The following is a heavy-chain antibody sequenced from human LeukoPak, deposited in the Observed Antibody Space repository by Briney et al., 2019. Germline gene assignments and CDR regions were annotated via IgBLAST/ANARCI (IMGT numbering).Heavy chain of an antibody. D-gene: IGHD2-8*01. Sequence: PGGSLRLSCAASGFTFSSYWMSWVRQAPGKGLEWVANIKQDGSEKYYVDSAKGRFTISRDNAKNSLYLQMNSLRAEDTAVYYCARLGSNYYYYMDVWGKGTTVTVSS. CDR3: ARLGSNYYYYMDV. CDR1: GFTFSSYW. V-gene: IGHV3-7*01. CDR2: IKQDGSEK. J-gene: IGHJ6*03.